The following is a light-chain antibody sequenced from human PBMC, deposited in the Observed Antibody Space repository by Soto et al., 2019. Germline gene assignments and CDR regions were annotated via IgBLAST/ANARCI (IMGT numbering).Light chain of an antibody. CDR2: DTS. CDR3: MLSSGNGVI. J-gene: IGLJ2*01. CDR1: TGAVTSGHY. Sequence: QAVVAQESSLTVSPGGTVTLTCGSSTGAVTSGHYAYWFQQKPGQAPRTLIYDTSNKQSWTPARFSGSLLGGKAALTLSGAQPEDEADYYCMLSSGNGVIFGGGTKLTVL. V-gene: IGLV7-46*01.